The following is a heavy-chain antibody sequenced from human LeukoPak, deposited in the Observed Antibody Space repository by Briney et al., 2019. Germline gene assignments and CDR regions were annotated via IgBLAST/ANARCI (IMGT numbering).Heavy chain of an antibody. J-gene: IGHJ4*02. CDR1: GYTFTSYY. CDR2: INPSGGST. D-gene: IGHD2-21*02. V-gene: IGHV1-46*01. Sequence: ASVKVSCKASGYTFTSYYIDWVRQAPGQGLEWMGVINPSGGSTRYAQKFQGRVTMTGDTSTSTVYMELSSLRSEDTAVYYCARSRLLLDYWGQGTLVTVSS. CDR3: ARSRLLLDY.